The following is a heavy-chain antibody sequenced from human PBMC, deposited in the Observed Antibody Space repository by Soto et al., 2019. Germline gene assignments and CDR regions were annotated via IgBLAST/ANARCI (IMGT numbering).Heavy chain of an antibody. CDR1: GYTFTNYA. D-gene: IGHD2-2*01. J-gene: IGHJ3*02. V-gene: IGHV1-3*01. Sequence: QVQLVQSGAEVKKPGASVKVSCKASGYTFTNYAMHWVRQAPGQRPEWMGWINAGNGHTKFSQRFQGRVTITRDTSANIAYMELRRLTSEDTAVYYCARAGFCSTASCSDAFDIWGQGTMVTVSS. CDR2: INAGNGHT. CDR3: ARAGFCSTASCSDAFDI.